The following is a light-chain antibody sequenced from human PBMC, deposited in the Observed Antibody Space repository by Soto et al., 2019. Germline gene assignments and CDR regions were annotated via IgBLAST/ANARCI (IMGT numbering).Light chain of an antibody. CDR3: QQYSTYSWT. Sequence: AIQMTQSPSSLSASVGDRVTITCRASQGIRNDLGWYQQKPGKAPKLLIYAASSLQSGVPSRFSGSGSGTDFTLTISSLQPEDFATYFCQQYSTYSWTFGQGTKVEIK. CDR1: QGIRND. CDR2: AAS. J-gene: IGKJ1*01. V-gene: IGKV1-6*01.